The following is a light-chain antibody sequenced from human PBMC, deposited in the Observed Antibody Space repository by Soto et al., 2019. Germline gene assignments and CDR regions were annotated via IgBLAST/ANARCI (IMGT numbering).Light chain of an antibody. CDR1: QSISYW. CDR2: GAS. V-gene: IGKV1-5*01. Sequence: DIQVTQSPSTLSASVGDSVTITCRASQSISYWLAWYQQKPGKAPRLLIYGASSRQSGVPSRFSGSGSETEFTLTISSLQPDDFATYYCQQYDGHFGQGTKLEVK. CDR3: QQYDGH. J-gene: IGKJ2*01.